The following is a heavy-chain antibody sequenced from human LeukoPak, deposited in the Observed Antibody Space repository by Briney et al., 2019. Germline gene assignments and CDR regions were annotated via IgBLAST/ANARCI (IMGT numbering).Heavy chain of an antibody. Sequence: SETLSLTCTVSGGSIRRDYWNWIRQPPGKGLEWIGYIYDSGSINYNPSLKSRVTISVDTSKNQFSLKLSSVTAADTAVYYCARAGDCSGGSCYFDYWGQGTLVTVSS. CDR2: IYDSGSI. V-gene: IGHV4-59*12. D-gene: IGHD2-15*01. J-gene: IGHJ4*02. CDR3: ARAGDCSGGSCYFDY. CDR1: GGSIRRDY.